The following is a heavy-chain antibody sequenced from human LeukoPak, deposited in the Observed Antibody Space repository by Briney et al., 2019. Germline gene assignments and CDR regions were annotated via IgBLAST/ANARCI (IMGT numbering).Heavy chain of an antibody. CDR1: GFTFSSYG. J-gene: IGHJ4*02. CDR3: ARLIAAAGNYFDY. Sequence: GGSLRLSCAASGFTFSSYGMNWVRQAPGKGLEWVSSISSSSSYIYYADSVKGRFTISRDNAKNSLYLQMNSLRAEDTAVYYCARLIAAAGNYFDYWGQGTLVTVSS. CDR2: ISSSSSYI. V-gene: IGHV3-21*01. D-gene: IGHD6-13*01.